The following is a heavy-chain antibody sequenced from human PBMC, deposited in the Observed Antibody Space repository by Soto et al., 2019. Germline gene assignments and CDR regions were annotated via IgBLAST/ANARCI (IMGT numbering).Heavy chain of an antibody. CDR3: ARAPDYYGSGSYYANYYYGMDV. D-gene: IGHD3-10*01. J-gene: IGHJ6*02. CDR1: GFTFSSYG. V-gene: IGHV3-33*01. CDR2: IWYDGSNK. Sequence: QVQLVESGGGVVQPGRSLRLSCAASGFTFSSYGMHWVRQAPGKGLEWVAVIWYDGSNKYYADSVKGRFTISRDNSKNTLYLQMNSLRAEDTAVYYCARAPDYYGSGSYYANYYYGMDVWGQGTMVTVSS.